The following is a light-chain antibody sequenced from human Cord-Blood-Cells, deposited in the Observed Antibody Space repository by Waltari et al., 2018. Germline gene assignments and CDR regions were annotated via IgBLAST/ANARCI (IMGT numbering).Light chain of an antibody. V-gene: IGLV2-14*01. Sequence: QSALTQPASVSGSPGPSITISCTGTSSYVGGYNFVSWYQQHPGKAPKLMIYEVSNRPSGVSNRFSGSKSGNTASLTISGLQAEDEADYYCSSYTSSSTLVVFGGGTKLTVL. CDR2: EVS. CDR3: SSYTSSSTLVV. CDR1: SSYVGGYNF. J-gene: IGLJ2*01.